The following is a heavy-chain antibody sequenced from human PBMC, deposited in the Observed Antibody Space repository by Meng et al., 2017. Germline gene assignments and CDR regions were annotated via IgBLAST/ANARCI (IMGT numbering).Heavy chain of an antibody. J-gene: IGHJ4*02. V-gene: IGHV3-9*01. Sequence: GGSLRLSCAASGFTFSSYAMSWVRQAPGKGLEWVSAISWNSGSIGYADSVKGRFTISRDNAKNSLYLQMNSLRAEDTALYYCAKDPGYSSSWYYFDYWGQGTLVTVSS. CDR2: ISWNSGSI. CDR1: GFTFSSYA. D-gene: IGHD6-13*01. CDR3: AKDPGYSSSWYYFDY.